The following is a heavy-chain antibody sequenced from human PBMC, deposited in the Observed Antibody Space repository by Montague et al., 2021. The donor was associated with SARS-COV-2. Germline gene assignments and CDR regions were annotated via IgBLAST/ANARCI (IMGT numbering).Heavy chain of an antibody. CDR2: IYDSGST. D-gene: IGHD4-17*01. CDR1: GSSVRGYF. J-gene: IGHJ4*02. CDR3: ARENTVTTFGGPYYIDS. V-gene: IGHV4-59*02. Sequence: SETLSLTCIVSGSSVRGYFWSWIRQPPGMGLEWIGNIYDSGSTNYNPSLKSRVTISVDTSKNQFSLKLSAVTAADTAVYYCARENTVTTFGGPYYIDSWGQGTLVTVSA.